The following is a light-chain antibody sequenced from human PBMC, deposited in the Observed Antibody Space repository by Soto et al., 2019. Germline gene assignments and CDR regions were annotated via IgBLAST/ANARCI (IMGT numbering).Light chain of an antibody. CDR2: AAS. CDR3: QQSYSAPIT. Sequence: DIQMTQSPSSLSASVGDRVTITCPASQSISSYLNWYQQKPGQAPNLLIYAASSLQTGVPSRFSGSGSGTDFTLTISSLQPEDFATYYCQQSYSAPITFGQGTRLEIK. J-gene: IGKJ5*01. V-gene: IGKV1-39*01. CDR1: QSISSY.